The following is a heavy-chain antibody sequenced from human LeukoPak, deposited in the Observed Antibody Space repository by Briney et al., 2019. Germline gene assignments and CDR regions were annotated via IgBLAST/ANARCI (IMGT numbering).Heavy chain of an antibody. CDR3: AKVAHLYSSGWYGPVTEYFRH. CDR2: ISYDGSNK. Sequence: GGSLRLSCAASGFTFSSYGMHWVRQAPGKGLEWVAVISYDGSNKYYADSVKGRFTISRDNSKNTLYLQMNSLRAEDTAVYYCAKVAHLYSSGWYGPVTEYFRHWGQGTLVTVSS. D-gene: IGHD6-19*01. CDR1: GFTFSSYG. V-gene: IGHV3-30*18. J-gene: IGHJ1*01.